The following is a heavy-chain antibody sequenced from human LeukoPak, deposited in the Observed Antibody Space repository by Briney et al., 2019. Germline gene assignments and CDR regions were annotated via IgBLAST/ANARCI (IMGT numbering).Heavy chain of an antibody. CDR3: ARDKIEGDSYFAY. CDR1: GFSFSSSW. CDR2: IKQDGSER. J-gene: IGHJ4*02. V-gene: IGHV3-7*03. Sequence: GGSLRLSCAASGFSFSSSWMSWVRQAPGKGLEWVANIKQDGSERYYVDSVKGRFTISRDNAENSLYLQMSSLRAEDTAVYYCARDKIEGDSYFAYWGQGILVIVSS. D-gene: IGHD2-21*02.